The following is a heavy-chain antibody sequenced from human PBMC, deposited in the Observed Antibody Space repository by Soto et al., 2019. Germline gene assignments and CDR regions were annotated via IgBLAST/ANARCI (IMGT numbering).Heavy chain of an antibody. CDR2: IYHSGST. D-gene: IGHD4-4*01. J-gene: IGHJ6*02. Sequence: SETLSLTCAVSGGSISSSNWWSWVRQPPGKGLEWIGEIYHSGSTNYNPSLKSRVTISVDKSKNQFSLKLSSVTAADTAVYYCARGTTVTFLYYYYGMDVWGQGTTVTVSS. V-gene: IGHV4-4*02. CDR1: GGSISSSNW. CDR3: ARGTTVTFLYYYYGMDV.